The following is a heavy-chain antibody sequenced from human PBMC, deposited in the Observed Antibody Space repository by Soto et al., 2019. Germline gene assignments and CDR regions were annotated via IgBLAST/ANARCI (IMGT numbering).Heavy chain of an antibody. J-gene: IGHJ4*02. D-gene: IGHD6-6*01. CDR2: INHSGST. CDR1: GGSFSGYY. Sequence: SETLSLTCAVYGGSFSGYYWSWIRQPPGKGLEWIGEINHSGSTNYNPSLKSRVTISVDTSKNQFSLKLSSVTAADTAVYYCARAPSFDIAARPYYFDYWGQGTLVTVSS. V-gene: IGHV4-34*01. CDR3: ARAPSFDIAARPYYFDY.